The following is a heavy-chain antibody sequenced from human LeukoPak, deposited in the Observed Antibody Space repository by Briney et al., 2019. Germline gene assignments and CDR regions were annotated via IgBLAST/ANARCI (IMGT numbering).Heavy chain of an antibody. J-gene: IGHJ5*02. CDR3: ARANSATIPGVDP. CDR2: IYSGGST. V-gene: IGHV3-53*01. CDR1: GFTVSSNY. Sequence: GGSLRLSCVVSGFTVSSNYMSWVRQAPGKGLEWVSIIYSGGSTYYADSVKSRFTISRDNSKNTVYLQMNSLRAEDTAVYYCARANSATIPGVDPWGQGTLVTVSS. D-gene: IGHD1-26*01.